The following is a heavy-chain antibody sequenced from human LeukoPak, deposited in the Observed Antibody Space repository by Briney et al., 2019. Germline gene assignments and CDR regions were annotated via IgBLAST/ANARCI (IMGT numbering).Heavy chain of an antibody. D-gene: IGHD4-23*01. Sequence: GGSLRLSCAAPGFTFSNAWMSWVRQAPGKGLEWVGRIKSKTDGGTTDYAAPVKGRFTISRDDSKNTLYLQMNSLRAEDTAVYYCARVFNTVGFDYWGQGILVTVSS. CDR3: ARVFNTVGFDY. V-gene: IGHV3-15*01. CDR2: IKSKTDGGTT. CDR1: GFTFSNAW. J-gene: IGHJ4*02.